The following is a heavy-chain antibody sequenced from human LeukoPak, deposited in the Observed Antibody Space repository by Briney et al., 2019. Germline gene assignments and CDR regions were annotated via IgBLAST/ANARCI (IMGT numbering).Heavy chain of an antibody. D-gene: IGHD6-19*01. V-gene: IGHV3-33*08. J-gene: IGHJ4*02. CDR3: ARGLYKNGWYYFDY. CDR1: GFTVSSNY. CDR2: LSYDGSNK. Sequence: PGGSLRLSCAASGFTVSSNYMSWVRQAPGKGLEWVAFLSYDGSNKFYADSVKGRFTISRDNSENTLHLQVNSLKDEDTAVYYCARGLYKNGWYYFDYWGQGTLVTVSS.